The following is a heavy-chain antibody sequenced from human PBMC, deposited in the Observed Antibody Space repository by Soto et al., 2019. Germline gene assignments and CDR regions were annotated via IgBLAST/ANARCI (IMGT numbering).Heavy chain of an antibody. CDR3: ARDRDFKKNWNYAIDP. J-gene: IGHJ5*02. CDR1: GFIFSSYG. V-gene: IGHV3-33*01. D-gene: IGHD1-7*01. Sequence: PGGSLRLSCAASGFIFSSYGIHWVCQAPGEGLEWVAVIWYDGSNDYYADSVKGRFIISRDNSKNTLYLQMNSLRAEDTAVYYCARDRDFKKNWNYAIDPWGQGTPVTVSS. CDR2: IWYDGSND.